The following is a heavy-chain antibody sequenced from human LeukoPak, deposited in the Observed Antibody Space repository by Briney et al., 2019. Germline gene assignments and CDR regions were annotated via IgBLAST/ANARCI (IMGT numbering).Heavy chain of an antibody. CDR3: AKIEAVAGTRWFDP. CDR2: ISGSGGGS. D-gene: IGHD6-19*01. Sequence: GGSLRLSCAASGFTFRNYVMSWVRQAPGKGLEWVSGISGSGGGSYYADSVRGRFTISRDNSKNALYLHMNSLSADDTALYYCAKIEAVAGTRWFDPWGQGTLVIVSS. V-gene: IGHV3-23*01. J-gene: IGHJ5*02. CDR1: GFTFRNYV.